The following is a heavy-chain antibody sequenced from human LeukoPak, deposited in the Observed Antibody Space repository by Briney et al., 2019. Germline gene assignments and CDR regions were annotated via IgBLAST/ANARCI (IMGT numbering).Heavy chain of an antibody. CDR3: ASKSTDHGELRFDY. CDR2: IYYTGTA. CDR1: GDSTNTYF. D-gene: IGHD4-17*01. J-gene: IGHJ4*02. Sequence: SETLSLTCTISGDSTNTYFWSWIRQPPGKGLEWIGYIYYTGTANYNPSLKSRVTISVDTSKNQFSLKVSSVTAADTGVYYCASKSTDHGELRFDYWGQGTLVTVSS. V-gene: IGHV4-59*01.